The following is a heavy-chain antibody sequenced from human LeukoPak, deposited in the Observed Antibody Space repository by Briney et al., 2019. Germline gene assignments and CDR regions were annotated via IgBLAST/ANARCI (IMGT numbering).Heavy chain of an antibody. J-gene: IGHJ4*02. CDR3: AREFDGSASGAGY. D-gene: IGHD1-26*01. CDR1: AFTFSRYS. V-gene: IGHV3-21*01. Sequence: GGSMIPSCAADAFTFSRYSRNWGRHPPGEGLEWVSSMMSISGLIYYGNSVKGRFTVSTDHAKRSLYLQMNTLRADDTAVYYCAREFDGSASGAGYWGQGTLVTVSS. CDR2: MMSISGLI.